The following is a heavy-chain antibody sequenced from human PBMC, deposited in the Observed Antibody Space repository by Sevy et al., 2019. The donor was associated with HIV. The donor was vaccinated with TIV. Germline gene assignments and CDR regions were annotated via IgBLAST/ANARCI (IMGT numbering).Heavy chain of an antibody. V-gene: IGHV3-48*02. CDR3: ARDWTSNRQWLVMGPFDY. Sequence: GGCLRLSCAASGFTFSSYSMNWVRQAPGKGLEWVSYISSSSSTIYYADSVKGRFTISRDNAKNSLYLQMNSLRDEDTAVYYFARDWTSNRQWLVMGPFDYWGQGTLVTVSS. CDR2: ISSSSSTI. J-gene: IGHJ4*02. D-gene: IGHD6-19*01. CDR1: GFTFSSYS.